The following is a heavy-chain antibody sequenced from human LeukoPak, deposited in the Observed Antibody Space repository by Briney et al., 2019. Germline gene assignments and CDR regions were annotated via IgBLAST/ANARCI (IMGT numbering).Heavy chain of an antibody. Sequence: AGGSLRLSCAASGFTFSSYGMHWVRQAPGKGLEWVAFIRYDGSNKYYADSVKGRFTISRDDAKNTLYLQMNSLRAEDTAVYYCARAYNSHFDYWGQGALVTVSS. CDR1: GFTFSSYG. D-gene: IGHD1-1*01. J-gene: IGHJ4*02. CDR3: ARAYNSHFDY. CDR2: IRYDGSNK. V-gene: IGHV3-30*02.